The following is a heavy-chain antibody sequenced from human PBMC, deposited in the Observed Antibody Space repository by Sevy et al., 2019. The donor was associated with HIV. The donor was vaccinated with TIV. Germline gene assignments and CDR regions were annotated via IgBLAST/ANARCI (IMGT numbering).Heavy chain of an antibody. D-gene: IGHD3-16*02. CDR2: LPYDGSKE. CDR1: GFRFSSYG. CDR3: TKDMVTFRGIIANSPGGFDI. Sequence: GGSLRLSCAASGFRFSSYGMNWVRQAPGKGLEWVAFLPYDGSKEDYAASVKGRFTISRDNSKNTLYLQMNSLRVEDTAVYYCTKDMVTFRGIIANSPGGFDIWGQGTMVTVSS. V-gene: IGHV3-30*02. J-gene: IGHJ3*02.